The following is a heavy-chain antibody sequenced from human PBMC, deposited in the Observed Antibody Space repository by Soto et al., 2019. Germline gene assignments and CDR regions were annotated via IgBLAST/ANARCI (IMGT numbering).Heavy chain of an antibody. J-gene: IGHJ2*01. Sequence: QVQLVQSGAEVKKPGSSVKVSCKASGGTFSNYTISWVRQAPGQGLEWMGRIIPILDIAKSAQKFQGRVTITADKSTSTAYMELSSLRSEDTAVYYCARAIDAAGVYGWYFDLWGRGTLVTVSS. CDR1: GGTFSNYT. CDR3: ARAIDAAGVYGWYFDL. V-gene: IGHV1-69*02. D-gene: IGHD6-13*01. CDR2: IIPILDIA.